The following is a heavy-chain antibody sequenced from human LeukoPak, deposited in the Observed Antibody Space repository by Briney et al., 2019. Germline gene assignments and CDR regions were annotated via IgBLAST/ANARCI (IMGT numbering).Heavy chain of an antibody. Sequence: PSETLSLTCTVSSDSISSYYWSWIRQPAGKGLEWIGRTHTSGSTNYNPSLKSRVTISVDTSKNQFSLKLSSVTAADTAVYYCARERGWYSREFDPWGQGTLVTVSS. D-gene: IGHD6-19*01. CDR2: THTSGST. J-gene: IGHJ5*02. CDR3: ARERGWYSREFDP. V-gene: IGHV4-4*07. CDR1: SDSISSYY.